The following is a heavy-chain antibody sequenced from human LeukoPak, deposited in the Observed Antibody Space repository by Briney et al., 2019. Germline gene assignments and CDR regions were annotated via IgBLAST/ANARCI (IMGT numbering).Heavy chain of an antibody. V-gene: IGHV3-73*01. J-gene: IGHJ4*02. CDR2: IRRKANSYAT. CDR3: TRSYYYDSSGYQAPYYFDY. Sequence: GGSLRLSCAASGFTFSGSAMHWVRQASEKGLEWVGRIRRKANSYATAYAASVKGRFTISRDDSKNTAYLQMNSLKAEDTAVYYCTRSYYYDSSGYQAPYYFDYWGQGTLVTVSS. D-gene: IGHD3-22*01. CDR1: GFTFSGSA.